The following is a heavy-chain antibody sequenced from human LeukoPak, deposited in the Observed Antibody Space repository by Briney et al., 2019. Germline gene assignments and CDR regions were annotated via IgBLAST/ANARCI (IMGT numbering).Heavy chain of an antibody. V-gene: IGHV1-2*02. Sequence: ASVKVSCKASGYIFTGYYMHWVRQAPGQGLQWMGWINPNSGYTNYVQKFQGRVTMTRDTSISKAYMELSELRSDDTAVYYFPRGRYRLADTHIDYWAQGTLVTVSS. D-gene: IGHD3-9*01. CDR1: GYIFTGYY. CDR2: INPNSGYT. CDR3: PRGRYRLADTHIDY. J-gene: IGHJ4*02.